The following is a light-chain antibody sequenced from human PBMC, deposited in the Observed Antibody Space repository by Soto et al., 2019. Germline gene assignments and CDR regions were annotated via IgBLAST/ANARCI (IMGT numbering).Light chain of an antibody. CDR2: GAS. V-gene: IGKV3-20*01. J-gene: IGKJ1*01. CDR1: QRVSSY. Sequence: EIVLPQCTAPLSFSPGGRATLSCRASQRVSSYLAWYQQKPGQAPRLLIYGASSRATGIPNRFSGSGSGTDFTLTIGRLEPEDFAVYYCQQYGNSPQTFGQGTKVDIK. CDR3: QQYGNSPQT.